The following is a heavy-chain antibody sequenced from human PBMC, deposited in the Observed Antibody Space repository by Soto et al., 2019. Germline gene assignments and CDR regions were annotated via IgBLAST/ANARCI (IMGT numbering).Heavy chain of an antibody. CDR1: GGTFSSYA. V-gene: IGHV1-69*13. D-gene: IGHD1-26*01. J-gene: IGHJ4*02. CDR3: ARDYAVGGSEPTRFDY. CDR2: IIPIFGTA. Sequence: ASVKVSCKASGGTFSSYAISWVRQAPGQGLEWMGGIIPIFGTANYAQKFQGRVTITADESTSTAYMELSSLRSEDTAVYYCARDYAVGGSEPTRFDYWGQGTLVTVSS.